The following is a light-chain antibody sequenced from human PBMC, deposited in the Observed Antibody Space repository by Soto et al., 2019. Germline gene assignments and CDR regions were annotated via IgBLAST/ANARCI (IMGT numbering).Light chain of an antibody. CDR1: SSDVGRYNY. CDR2: DVS. CDR3: SSYTSSNTLV. Sequence: SALTQPASVSGSPGQSITISCTGTSSDVGRYNYVSWYQQHPGKAPKLRIYDVSNRPSGVSNRFSGSKSGNTASLTISGLQAEDEADYYCSSYTSSNTLVFGTGTKVTVL. V-gene: IGLV2-14*03. J-gene: IGLJ1*01.